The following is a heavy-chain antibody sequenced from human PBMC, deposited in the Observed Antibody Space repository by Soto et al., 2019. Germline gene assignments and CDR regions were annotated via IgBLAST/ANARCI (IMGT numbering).Heavy chain of an antibody. CDR2: INPSGGTT. D-gene: IGHD2-15*01. J-gene: IGHJ4*02. V-gene: IGHV1-46*01. CDR1: GYTFTRYN. Sequence: ASVKVSCKASGYTFTRYNVHWVRQAPGQGLEWMAIINPSGGTTYYVQKFEGRVTLTTDTSTSTVYMELSSLRSDDTAVYYCARVWGGGSEYFFDYWGQGTLVTVSS. CDR3: ARVWGGGSEYFFDY.